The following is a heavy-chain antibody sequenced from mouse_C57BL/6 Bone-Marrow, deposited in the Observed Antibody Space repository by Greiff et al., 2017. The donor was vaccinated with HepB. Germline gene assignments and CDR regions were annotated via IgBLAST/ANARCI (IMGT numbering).Heavy chain of an antibody. CDR2: FHPYNDDT. CDR3: ARSTGPRAMDY. J-gene: IGHJ4*01. Sequence: QVHVKQSGAELVKPGASVKMSCKASGYTFTTYPIEWMKQNHGKSLEWIGNFHPYNDDTKYNEKFKGKATLTVEKSSSTVYLELSRLTSYDSAVYYCARSTGPRAMDYWGQGTSVTVSS. D-gene: IGHD4-1*02. CDR1: GYTFTTYP. V-gene: IGHV1-47*01.